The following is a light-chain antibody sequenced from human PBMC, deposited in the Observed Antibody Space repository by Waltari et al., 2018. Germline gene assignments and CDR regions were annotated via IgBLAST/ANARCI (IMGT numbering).Light chain of an antibody. J-gene: IGLJ6*01. CDR2: DNN. CDR1: SSNIGNNY. V-gene: IGLV1-51*01. Sequence: QSVLTQPPSVSAAPGQKVTISCSGSSSNIGNNYVYWYQQLPGTAPKLLLYDNNKRPSGIPDRFSGSKSGTSATLGITGLQTGDEADYYCGTWDSSLSANVFGSGTKVTVL. CDR3: GTWDSSLSANV.